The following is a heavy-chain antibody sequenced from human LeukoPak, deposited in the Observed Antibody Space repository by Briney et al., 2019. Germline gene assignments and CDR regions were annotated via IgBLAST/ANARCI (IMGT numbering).Heavy chain of an antibody. Sequence: KPSETLSLTCAVYGVSFSGYYWSWIRQPPGKGLEWIGEINHSGSTNYNPSLKSRVTISVDTSKNQFSLKLSSVTAADTAVYYCARGLGSKFTGPFDYWGQGTLVTVSS. V-gene: IGHV4-34*01. D-gene: IGHD3-10*01. CDR1: GVSFSGYY. CDR3: ARGLGSKFTGPFDY. CDR2: INHSGST. J-gene: IGHJ4*02.